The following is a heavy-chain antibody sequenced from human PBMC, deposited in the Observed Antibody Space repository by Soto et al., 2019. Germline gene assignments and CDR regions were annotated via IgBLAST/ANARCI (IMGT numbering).Heavy chain of an antibody. CDR1: GFSLTTSGVG. V-gene: IGHV2-5*02. CDR3: LSRAEPPRGGYYFDY. D-gene: IGHD1-26*01. J-gene: IGHJ4*02. CDR2: IYWDDDK. Sequence: QITLKESGPTLVKPTQTLTLTCTFSGFSLTTSGVGVGWVRQPPGKALEWLALIYWDDDKRYSPSLKSRLTITRDAYKNQVVLTMTNMDPVDTATYYCLSRAEPPRGGYYFDYWGQGTLVTVSS.